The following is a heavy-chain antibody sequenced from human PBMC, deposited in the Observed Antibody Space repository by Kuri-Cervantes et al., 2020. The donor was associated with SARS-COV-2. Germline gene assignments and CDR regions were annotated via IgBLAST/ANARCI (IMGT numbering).Heavy chain of an antibody. V-gene: IGHV3-73*01. D-gene: IGHD1-26*01. CDR1: GFTSSGSA. CDR3: AKDLRAMTVGWEPDSYLDY. J-gene: IGHJ4*02. Sequence: GGSLRLSCAASGFTSSGSAMHWVRQASGKGLEWVGRIRSKANSYATAYAASVKGRFTISRDNSKNTLYLQMNSLRAEDTAVYYCAKDLRAMTVGWEPDSYLDYWGQGTLVTVSS. CDR2: IRSKANSYAT.